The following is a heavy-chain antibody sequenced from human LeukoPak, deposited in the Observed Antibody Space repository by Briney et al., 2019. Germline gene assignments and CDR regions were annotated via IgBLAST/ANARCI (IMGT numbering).Heavy chain of an antibody. CDR3: ARRCRTGGGFDY. Sequence: ESGPTLVNPTHTLTLTCTFLASSLSTGTMCVSWIRQPPGKALEWLALIDWDDDKYYSTSLKTRLTISKDTSKNQVVLTMTNMDPVDTATSYCARRCRTGGGFDYWGEGTLVSVSS. V-gene: IGHV2-70*01. CDR1: ASSLSTGTMC. CDR2: IDWDDDK. D-gene: IGHD2-8*02. J-gene: IGHJ4*02.